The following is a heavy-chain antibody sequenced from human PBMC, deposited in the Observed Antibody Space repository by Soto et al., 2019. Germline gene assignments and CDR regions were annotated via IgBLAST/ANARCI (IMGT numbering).Heavy chain of an antibody. Sequence: SETLSLTCTVSGGSIRSGGYYWSWIRQHPGKGPEWIGYIYYSGSTYYNPSLKSRVTISVDTSKNQFSLKLSSVTAADTAVYYCARVSCSGGSCFDYWGQGTLVTVSS. CDR1: GGSIRSGGYY. J-gene: IGHJ4*02. V-gene: IGHV4-31*03. CDR2: IYYSGST. CDR3: ARVSCSGGSCFDY. D-gene: IGHD2-15*01.